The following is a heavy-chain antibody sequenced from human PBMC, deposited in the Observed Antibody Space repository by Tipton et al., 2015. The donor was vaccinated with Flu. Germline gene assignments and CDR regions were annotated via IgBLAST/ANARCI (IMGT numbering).Heavy chain of an antibody. J-gene: IGHJ2*01. V-gene: IGHV4-4*07. D-gene: IGHD4-17*01. Sequence: GLVKPSETLSLTCNVSGGSTTSYYWTWIRQPAGKGLEWIGRIYTSGSTKYSPSLKSRVTMSLDTSKNQFSLKMTSVTAADTAMYYCAREYTAYGDYYYFDVWGRGTLVTVSS. CDR2: IYTSGST. CDR1: GGSTTSYY. CDR3: AREYTAYGDYYYFDV.